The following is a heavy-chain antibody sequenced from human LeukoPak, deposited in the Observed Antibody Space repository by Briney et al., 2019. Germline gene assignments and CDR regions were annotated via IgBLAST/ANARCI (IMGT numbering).Heavy chain of an antibody. CDR3: ARDRGWLQLSYFDY. J-gene: IGHJ4*02. Sequence: GGSLRLSCAASGFTFSSHAMHWVRQAPGKGLEWVAVISYDGSNKYYADSVKGRFTISRDNSKNTLYLQMNSLRAEDTAVYYCARDRGWLQLSYFDYWGQGTLVTVSS. CDR1: GFTFSSHA. V-gene: IGHV3-30*04. D-gene: IGHD5-24*01. CDR2: ISYDGSNK.